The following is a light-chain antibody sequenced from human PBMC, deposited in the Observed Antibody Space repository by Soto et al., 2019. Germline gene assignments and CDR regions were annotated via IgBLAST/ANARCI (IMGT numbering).Light chain of an antibody. CDR2: VGTGGIVG. V-gene: IGLV9-49*01. CDR1: SGYSNYK. J-gene: IGLJ1*01. Sequence: QPVLTQPPSASASLGASVTLTCTLSSGYSNYKVDWYQQRPGKGPRFVMRVGTGGIVGSKGDGIPDRFSVLGSGLNRYLTIKNIQEEDESDYHCGADHGSGSNFVLVFGNGTKVTVL. CDR3: GADHGSGSNFVLV.